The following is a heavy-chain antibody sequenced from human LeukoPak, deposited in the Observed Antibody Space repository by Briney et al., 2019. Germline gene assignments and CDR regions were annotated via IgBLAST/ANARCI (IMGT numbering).Heavy chain of an antibody. J-gene: IGHJ6*02. D-gene: IGHD3-9*01. Sequence: GGSLRLSCAASGFTFSYYAMSWVRQAPGKGLEWVSAISGSGGSTYYADSVKGRFTISRDNSKNTLCLQMNSLRAEDTAVYYCAKVGGIHYDILTGYYTERDYYGMDVWGQGTTVTVSS. CDR3: AKVGGIHYDILTGYYTERDYYGMDV. CDR1: GFTFSYYA. CDR2: ISGSGGST. V-gene: IGHV3-23*01.